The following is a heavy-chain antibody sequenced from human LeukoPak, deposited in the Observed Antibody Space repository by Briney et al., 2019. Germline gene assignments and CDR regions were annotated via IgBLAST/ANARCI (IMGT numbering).Heavy chain of an antibody. CDR3: ARVVRDYYYYMDV. CDR1: GFTFSSYS. J-gene: IGHJ6*03. V-gene: IGHV3-21*01. Sequence: GGSLRLSCAASGFTFSSYSMNWVRQAPGKGLEWVSSISSSSSYIYYADSVKGRFTISRDNAKNSLYLQMNSLRAEDTAVYYCARVVRDYYYYMDVWGKGTTVTVSS. CDR2: ISSSSSYI. D-gene: IGHD3-10*01.